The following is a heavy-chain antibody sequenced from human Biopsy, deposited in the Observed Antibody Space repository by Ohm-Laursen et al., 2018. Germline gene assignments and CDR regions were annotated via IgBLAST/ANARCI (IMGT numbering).Heavy chain of an antibody. Sequence: ASVKVSCKASGDAFIGYYLHWVRQAPGQGLEWMGSIYPNSGDTDFAQKFQGRVSMTRDTSVSTAYLELSSLRSDDTAIYYCARDLLEWSLPSWGQGTLVTVSS. J-gene: IGHJ4*02. CDR2: IYPNSGDT. CDR3: ARDLLEWSLPS. V-gene: IGHV1-2*02. CDR1: GDAFIGYY. D-gene: IGHD3-3*01.